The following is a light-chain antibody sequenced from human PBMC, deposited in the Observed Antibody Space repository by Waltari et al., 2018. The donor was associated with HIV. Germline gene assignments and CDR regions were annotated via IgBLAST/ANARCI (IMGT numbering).Light chain of an antibody. CDR2: GVS. CDR3: SAYTSISTLAV. CDR1: SSDIGGYDY. Sequence: QSALTQPASVSGSPGQSITIPCPGPSSDIGGYDYVSWYQQHPGKAPKLMIYGVSSRPSGVSNRFSGSRSGNTASLTISGLQAEDEADYYCSAYTSISTLAVFGGGTKLTVL. V-gene: IGLV2-14*01. J-gene: IGLJ2*01.